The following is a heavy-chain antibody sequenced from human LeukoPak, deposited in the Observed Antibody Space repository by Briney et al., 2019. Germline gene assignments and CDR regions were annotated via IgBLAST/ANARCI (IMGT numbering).Heavy chain of an antibody. V-gene: IGHV3-7*01. CDR1: GFTFSSYW. J-gene: IGHJ6*02. CDR2: IKQDGSEK. D-gene: IGHD6-19*01. Sequence: GGSLRLSCAASGFTFSSYWMSWVRQAPGKGLEWVANIKQDGSEKYYVDSVKGRFTISRDNAKNSLYLQMNSLRAEDTAVYYCARDLSVAVAGTVSYYYGMDVWGQGTTVTVSS. CDR3: ARDLSVAVAGTVSYYYGMDV.